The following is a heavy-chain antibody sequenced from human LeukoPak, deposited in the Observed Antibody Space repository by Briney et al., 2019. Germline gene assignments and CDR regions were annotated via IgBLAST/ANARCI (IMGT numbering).Heavy chain of an antibody. CDR1: GGSISSGDYY. Sequence: SETLSLTCTVSGGSISSGDYYWSWIRQHPGKGLEWIGYIYYSGSTYYNPSPKSRVTISVDTSKNQFSLKLSSVTAADTAVYYCARRIAAAGQFDYWGQGTLVTVSS. CDR2: IYYSGST. V-gene: IGHV4-31*03. D-gene: IGHD6-13*01. J-gene: IGHJ4*02. CDR3: ARRIAAAGQFDY.